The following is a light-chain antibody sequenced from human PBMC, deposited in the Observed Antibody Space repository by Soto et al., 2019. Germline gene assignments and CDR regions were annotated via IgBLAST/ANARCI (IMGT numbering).Light chain of an antibody. J-gene: IGKJ1*01. CDR2: DAS. CDR3: QQYGSSQWT. Sequence: EIVMTQSPATLSVSPGESATLSCRASQSVSSNLAWHQQKPGQAPRILMYDASTRATGISARFSGSGSGTDFTLTISRLEPEDFAVYYCQQYGSSQWTFGQGTKVDIK. CDR1: QSVSSN. V-gene: IGKV3-15*01.